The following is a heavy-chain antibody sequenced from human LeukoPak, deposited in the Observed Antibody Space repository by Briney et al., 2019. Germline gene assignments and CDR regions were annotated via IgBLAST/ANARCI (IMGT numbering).Heavy chain of an antibody. V-gene: IGHV5-51*01. Sequence: GESLQISCQASGDTFSDTYIAWVRQMAGKGLEWMGIVYFDGSDTRYSPSFQGQVTISVDQSISRAYLQWTSLKTSDTAMYYCARFLHGNPLDYWGQGTLVTVSS. CDR3: ARFLHGNPLDY. J-gene: IGHJ4*02. CDR2: VYFDGSDT. D-gene: IGHD1-14*01. CDR1: GDTFSDTY.